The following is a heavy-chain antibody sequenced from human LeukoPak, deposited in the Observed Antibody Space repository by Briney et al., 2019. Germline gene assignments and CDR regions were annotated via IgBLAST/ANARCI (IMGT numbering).Heavy chain of an antibody. CDR3: AKDDCSSTSCYILD. Sequence: PGGSLRLPCAASGFTFDDYGMSWVRQAPGKGLEWVSAISGSGGSTYYADSVKGRFTISRDNSKNTLYLQMNSLRAEDTAVYYCAKDDCSSTSCYILDWGQGTLVTVSS. CDR1: GFTFDDYG. CDR2: ISGSGGST. J-gene: IGHJ4*02. V-gene: IGHV3-23*01. D-gene: IGHD2-2*02.